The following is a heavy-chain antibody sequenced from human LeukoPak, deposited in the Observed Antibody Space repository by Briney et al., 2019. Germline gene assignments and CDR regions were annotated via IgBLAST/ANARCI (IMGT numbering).Heavy chain of an antibody. Sequence: SQTLSLTCAVSGGSVSSGGYSWSWIRQPPGKGLEWIGYMYDSGSSYYNSSLRSRVTISVDRSKNQLSLKLSSATAADTAVYYCARDKTTNWYFDLWGRGTLVTVSS. D-gene: IGHD4-11*01. CDR3: ARDKTTNWYFDL. V-gene: IGHV4-30-2*01. J-gene: IGHJ2*01. CDR2: MYDSGSS. CDR1: GGSVSSGGYS.